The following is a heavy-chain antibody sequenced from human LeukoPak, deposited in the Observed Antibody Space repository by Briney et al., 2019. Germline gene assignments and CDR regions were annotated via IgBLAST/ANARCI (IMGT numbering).Heavy chain of an antibody. CDR1: GFTFSSYS. V-gene: IGHV3-21*01. Sequence: GGSLRLSCAASGFTFSSYSMNWVRQAPGKGLEWVSSISSSSSYIYYADSVKGRFTISRDNAKNSLYLQMNSLRAEDTAVYYCARNHGLNWFDPWGQGNLVTVSS. D-gene: IGHD1-14*01. J-gene: IGHJ5*02. CDR3: ARNHGLNWFDP. CDR2: ISSSSSYI.